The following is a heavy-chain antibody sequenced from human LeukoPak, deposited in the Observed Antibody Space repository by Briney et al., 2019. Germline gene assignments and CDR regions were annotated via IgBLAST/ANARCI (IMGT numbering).Heavy chain of an antibody. CDR3: ARGWESGYDPYYFDY. D-gene: IGHD5-12*01. J-gene: IGHJ4*02. CDR1: GGTFSSYA. CDR2: IIPILGIA. V-gene: IGHV1-69*04. Sequence: GASVKASCKASGGTFSSYAISWVRQAPGQGLEWMGRIIPILGIANYAQKFQGRVTITADKSTSTAYMELSSLRSEDTAVYYCARGWESGYDPYYFDYWGQGTLVTVSS.